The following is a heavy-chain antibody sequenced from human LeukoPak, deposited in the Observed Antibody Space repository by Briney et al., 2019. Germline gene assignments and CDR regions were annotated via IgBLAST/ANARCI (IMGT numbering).Heavy chain of an antibody. V-gene: IGHV1-69*13. J-gene: IGHJ4*02. CDR3: ARGGVDTAMVTTLYFDY. D-gene: IGHD5-18*01. CDR2: IIPIFGTA. Sequence: SVKVSCKASGGTFSSYAINWVRQAPGQGLEWMGGIIPIFGTANYAQKFQGRVTISADESTSTAYMELSSLRSEDTAVYYCARGGVDTAMVTTLYFDYWGQGTLVTVSS. CDR1: GGTFSSYA.